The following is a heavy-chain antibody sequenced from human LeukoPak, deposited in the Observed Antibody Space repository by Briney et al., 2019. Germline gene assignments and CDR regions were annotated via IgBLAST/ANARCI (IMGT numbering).Heavy chain of an antibody. D-gene: IGHD2-15*01. CDR3: AREGYCSGGSCYPEYFQH. V-gene: IGHV4-34*01. CDR1: GGSFSGYY. Sequence: SETLSLTCAVYGGSFSGYYWSWIRQPPGKGLEWIGEINHSGSTNYNPSLKSRVTISVDTPKNQFSLKLSSVTAADTAVYYCAREGYCSGGSCYPEYFQHWGQGTLVTVSS. J-gene: IGHJ1*01. CDR2: INHSGST.